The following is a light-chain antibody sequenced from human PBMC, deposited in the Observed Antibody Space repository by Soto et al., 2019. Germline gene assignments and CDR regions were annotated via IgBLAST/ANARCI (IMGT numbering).Light chain of an antibody. V-gene: IGKV1-33*01. CDR2: EAS. CDR1: QGITND. CDR3: QQYDNVPLT. Sequence: DIEMTQSPSSLSASVGDRVTITCQASQGITNDLNCYQQKPGKAPKVLIYEASNLKTRVPSRFSGSGSGTDFTYTISSLQPEDIATYFFQQYDNVPLTFGGGTKVEIK. J-gene: IGKJ4*01.